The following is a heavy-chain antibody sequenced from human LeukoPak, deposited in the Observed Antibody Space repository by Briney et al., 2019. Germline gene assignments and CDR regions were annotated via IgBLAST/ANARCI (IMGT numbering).Heavy chain of an antibody. Sequence: AGGSLRLSCAASGFSFSSYSMNWVRQAPGKGLEWVSSISSSSSYIYYADSVKGRFTISRDNAKNSLYLQMNSLRAEDTAVYYCARNTVPYYGMDFRGQGTTVTVSS. V-gene: IGHV3-21*01. D-gene: IGHD4-17*01. CDR2: ISSSSSYI. CDR3: ARNTVPYYGMDF. CDR1: GFSFSSYS. J-gene: IGHJ6*02.